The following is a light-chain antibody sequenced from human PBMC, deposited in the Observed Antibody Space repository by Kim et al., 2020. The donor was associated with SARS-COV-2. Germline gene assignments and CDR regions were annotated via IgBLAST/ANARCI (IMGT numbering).Light chain of an antibody. J-gene: IGKJ1*01. CDR1: QSIIRY. CDR3: QQSYISSWT. Sequence: SASVGDRVTITCRASQSIIRYLNWYQQKPGKAPKLLIFAASNLQSGVPSRFSGSGSGTDFTLTISSLQPEDFATYYCQQSYISSWTFGRGTKVDIK. CDR2: AAS. V-gene: IGKV1-39*01.